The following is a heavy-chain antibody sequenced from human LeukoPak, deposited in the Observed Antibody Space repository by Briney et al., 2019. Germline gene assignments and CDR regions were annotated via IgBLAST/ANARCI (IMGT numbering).Heavy chain of an antibody. CDR2: IYYSGST. Sequence: PSETLSLTCTVSGGSISSSSYYWGWIRQPPGKGLEWIGSIYYSGSTYYNPSLKSRVTISVDTSKNQFSLKLSSVTAADTAVYYCASLSLVGAPQSCFDYWGQGTLVIVSS. J-gene: IGHJ4*02. CDR3: ASLSLVGAPQSCFDY. V-gene: IGHV4-39*07. D-gene: IGHD1-26*01. CDR1: GGSISSSSYY.